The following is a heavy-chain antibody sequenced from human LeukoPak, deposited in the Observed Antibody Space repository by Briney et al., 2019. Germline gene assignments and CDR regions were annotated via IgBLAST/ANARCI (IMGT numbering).Heavy chain of an antibody. CDR1: GGSFSGYY. J-gene: IGHJ6*03. D-gene: IGHD6-13*01. Sequence: SDTLSLTCAVYGGSFSGYYWSWIRQPPGKGLEWIGEINHSGSTNFNPSRERRVTISVDTSKNQFSLTLSSVTAAATAVYYCARHVVGLGSWYVGYYYYYYMDVWGKGTTVTISS. CDR2: INHSGST. V-gene: IGHV4-34*01. CDR3: ARHVVGLGSWYVGYYYYYYMDV.